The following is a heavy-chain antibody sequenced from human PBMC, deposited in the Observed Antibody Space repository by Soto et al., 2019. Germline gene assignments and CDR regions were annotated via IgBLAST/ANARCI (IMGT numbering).Heavy chain of an antibody. V-gene: IGHV3-23*01. CDR2: ISGSGGST. D-gene: IGHD2-2*01. J-gene: IGHJ5*02. Sequence: GGSLRLSCAASGFTFISYAMSWVRQTPGKGLEWVSAISGSGGSTYYADSVKGRFTISRDNSKNTLYLQMNSLRAEDTAVYYCAKPGLSSMLDWFDPWGQGTLVTVSS. CDR1: GFTFISYA. CDR3: AKPGLSSMLDWFDP.